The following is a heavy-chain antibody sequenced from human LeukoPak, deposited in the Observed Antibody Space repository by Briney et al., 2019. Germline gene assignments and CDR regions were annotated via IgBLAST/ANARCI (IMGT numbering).Heavy chain of an antibody. CDR3: ARLGWELGNWDY. J-gene: IGHJ4*02. V-gene: IGHV3-33*01. CDR1: GSTFSSYG. CDR2: IWYDGSNK. D-gene: IGHD1-26*01. Sequence: PGGSLRLTCAASGSTFSSYGMHWVRQAPGKGLEWVAVIWYDGSNKYYADSVKGRFTISRDNSKNTLYLQMNSLRAEDTAVYYCARLGWELGNWDYWGQGTLVTVSS.